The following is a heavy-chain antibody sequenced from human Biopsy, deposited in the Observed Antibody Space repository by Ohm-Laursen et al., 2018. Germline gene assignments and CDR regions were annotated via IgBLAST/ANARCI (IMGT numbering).Heavy chain of an antibody. D-gene: IGHD6-19*01. CDR2: ISYSGNT. J-gene: IGHJ4*02. Sequence: GTLSLTCTVSSGSISSYYWSWIRQPPGKGLEWIGYISYSGNTNYNPSLKSRVTMSVDTSKNQFSLKVYSVTAADTAIYYCATTTMDTSGWYGNYFDSWGQGALVTVSS. V-gene: IGHV4-59*08. CDR1: SGSISSYY. CDR3: ATTTMDTSGWYGNYFDS.